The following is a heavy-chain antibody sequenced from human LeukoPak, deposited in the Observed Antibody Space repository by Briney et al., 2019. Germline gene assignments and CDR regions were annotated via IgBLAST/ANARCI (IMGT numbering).Heavy chain of an antibody. CDR3: ARSTLATEFDY. CDR1: GASISSSY. J-gene: IGHJ4*02. V-gene: IGHV4-4*07. CDR2: MYIDGST. Sequence: SETLSLTCTVSGASISSSYWNWIRQPAGKGLEWIGRMYIDGSTGYNPSLNSRVTISVDTSKNQFSLKLTSVTAADTGVYYCARSTLATEFDYWGQGTLVTVSS. D-gene: IGHD5-12*01.